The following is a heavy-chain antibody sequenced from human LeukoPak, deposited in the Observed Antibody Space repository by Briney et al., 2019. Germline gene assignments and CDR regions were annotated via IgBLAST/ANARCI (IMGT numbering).Heavy chain of an antibody. CDR1: GFTFSNYW. V-gene: IGHV3-23*01. J-gene: IGHJ4*02. Sequence: GGSLRLSCEGSGFTFSNYWMSWVRQAPGKGLEWVSAISGSGGSTYYADSVKGRFTISRDNSKNTLYLQMNSLRAEDTAVYYCAKTDYDFWSGYYAPPDYWGQGTLVTVSS. CDR2: ISGSGGST. CDR3: AKTDYDFWSGYYAPPDY. D-gene: IGHD3-3*01.